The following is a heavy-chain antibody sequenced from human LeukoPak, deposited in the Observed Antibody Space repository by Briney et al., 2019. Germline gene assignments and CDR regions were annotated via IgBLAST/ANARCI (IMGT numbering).Heavy chain of an antibody. CDR1: GFTFSSYA. Sequence: GGSLRLSCAASGFTFSSYAMSWVRQAPGKGLEWVSAISGSGGSTYYADSVKGRFTISRDNSKNTLYLQMNSLRAEDTAVYYCARVGGSSIAARRSYYYYMDVWGKGTTVTVSS. CDR2: ISGSGGST. CDR3: ARVGGSSIAARRSYYYYMDV. D-gene: IGHD6-6*01. V-gene: IGHV3-23*01. J-gene: IGHJ6*03.